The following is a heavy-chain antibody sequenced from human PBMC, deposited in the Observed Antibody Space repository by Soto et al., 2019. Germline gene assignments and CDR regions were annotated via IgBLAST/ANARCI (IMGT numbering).Heavy chain of an antibody. J-gene: IGHJ4*02. D-gene: IGHD3-22*01. CDR3: AKAKYYYDSSGYLIFDY. CDR1: GFTFSSYA. V-gene: IGHV3-23*01. CDR2: ISGSGGST. Sequence: PGGSPRLSCAASGFTFSSYAMSWVRQAPGKGLEWVSAISGSGGSTYYADSVKGRFTISRDNSKNTLYLQMNSLRAEDTAVYYCAKAKYYYDSSGYLIFDYWGQGTLVTVSS.